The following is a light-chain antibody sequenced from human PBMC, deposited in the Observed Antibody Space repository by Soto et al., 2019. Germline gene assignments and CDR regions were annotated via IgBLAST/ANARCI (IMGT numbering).Light chain of an antibody. V-gene: IGKV3-15*01. J-gene: IGKJ4*01. Sequence: EIVMTQSPATLSVSPGERATLSCRASQSVSSNLAWYQQKPGQAPRLLIFGASTRATGIPARFSGSGSWTEFTLPISRLQSEDFAVYYCQQYNNWPPLTFGGGTKVEIK. CDR3: QQYNNWPPLT. CDR2: GAS. CDR1: QSVSSN.